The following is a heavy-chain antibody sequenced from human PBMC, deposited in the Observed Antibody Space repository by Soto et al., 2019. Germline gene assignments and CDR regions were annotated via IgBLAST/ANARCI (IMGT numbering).Heavy chain of an antibody. CDR1: GYTFTSYD. V-gene: IGHV1-8*01. CDR2: MNPNSGNT. CDR3: ARDRETYGMDV. Sequence: QVQLVQSGAEVKKPGASVKVSCKASGYTFTSYDINWVRQATGQGLEWMGWMNPNSGNTGDAQKFQGRITLTXXTSISTAYMELSSLRSEDTAVYYCARDRETYGMDVWGQGTTVTVSS. J-gene: IGHJ6*02.